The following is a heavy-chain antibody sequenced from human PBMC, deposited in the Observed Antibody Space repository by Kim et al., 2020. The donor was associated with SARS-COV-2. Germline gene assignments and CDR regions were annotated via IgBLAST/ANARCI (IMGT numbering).Heavy chain of an antibody. Sequence: GGSLRLSCAASGFTFSSYGMHWVRQAPGKGLEWVAVISYDGSNKYYADSVKGRFTISRDNSKNTLYLQMNSLRAEDTAVYYCAKGVWLLRTGGHRVDYWGQGTLVTVSS. CDR2: ISYDGSNK. D-gene: IGHD5-12*01. J-gene: IGHJ4*02. CDR3: AKGVWLLRTGGHRVDY. CDR1: GFTFSSYG. V-gene: IGHV3-30*18.